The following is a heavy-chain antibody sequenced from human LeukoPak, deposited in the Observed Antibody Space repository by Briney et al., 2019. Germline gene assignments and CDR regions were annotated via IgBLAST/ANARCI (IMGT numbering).Heavy chain of an antibody. Sequence: TGGSLRLSCAASGFTFSSYAMSWVRQAPGKGLEWVSAISGSGGSTYYADSVKGRFTISRDNSKNTLYLQMNSLRAEDTAVYYCAKWSLGIVVVPAAMPYFQHWGQGTLVTVSS. CDR3: AKWSLGIVVVPAAMPYFQH. J-gene: IGHJ1*01. D-gene: IGHD2-2*03. CDR1: GFTFSSYA. CDR2: ISGSGGST. V-gene: IGHV3-23*01.